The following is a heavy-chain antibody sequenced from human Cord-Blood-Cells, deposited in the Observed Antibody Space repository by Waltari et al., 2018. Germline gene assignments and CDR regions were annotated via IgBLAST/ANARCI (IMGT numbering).Heavy chain of an antibody. D-gene: IGHD3-10*01. Sequence: QVQLVPSGAEVKKPGASVKVSCKASGYTFTSSGISWVRQAPGQGLEWMGWISAYNGNTNYAQKLQGRVTMTTDTSTSTAYMELRSLRSDDTAVYYCARGGSSRGYYYYYGMDVWGQGTTVTVSS. V-gene: IGHV1-18*01. J-gene: IGHJ6*02. CDR1: GYTFTSSG. CDR3: ARGGSSRGYYYYYGMDV. CDR2: ISAYNGNT.